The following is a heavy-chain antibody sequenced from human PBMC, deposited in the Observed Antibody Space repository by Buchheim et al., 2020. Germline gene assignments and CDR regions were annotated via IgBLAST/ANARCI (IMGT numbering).Heavy chain of an antibody. Sequence: QVQLVESGGGVVQPGRSLRLSCAASGFTFSSYGMHWVRQAPGKGLEWVAVISYDGSNKYYADSVKGRFTFSRDNSKNTLYLQMNSLRAEDTAVYYCAKGSGKPLTSYYYYGMDVWGQGTT. J-gene: IGHJ6*02. CDR2: ISYDGSNK. V-gene: IGHV3-30*18. CDR3: AKGSGKPLTSYYYYGMDV. CDR1: GFTFSSYG. D-gene: IGHD4-23*01.